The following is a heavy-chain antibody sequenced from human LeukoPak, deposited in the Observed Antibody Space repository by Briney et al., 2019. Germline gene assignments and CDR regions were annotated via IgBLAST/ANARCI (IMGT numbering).Heavy chain of an antibody. CDR2: INSDGSST. Sequence: GGSLRLSCAASGFTFSSYWMHWVRQAPGKGLVWVSRINSDGSSTSYADSVKGRFTISRDNAKNTLYLQMNSLRAEDTAVYYCARAIGYSGYDTILFDYWGQGTLVTVSS. J-gene: IGHJ4*02. V-gene: IGHV3-74*01. CDR3: ARAIGYSGYDTILFDY. D-gene: IGHD5-12*01. CDR1: GFTFSSYW.